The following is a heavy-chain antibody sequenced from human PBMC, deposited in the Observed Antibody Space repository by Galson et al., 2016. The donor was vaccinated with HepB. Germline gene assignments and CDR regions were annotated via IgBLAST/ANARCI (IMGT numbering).Heavy chain of an antibody. V-gene: IGHV4-4*02. CDR1: GGSITSDW. CDR2: IHHSDSP. D-gene: IGHD6-13*01. CDR3: ARDSAAVDDKNYYDS. Sequence: SETLSLTCAVSGGSITSDWWSRVRQPPGKGLEWIGEIHHSDSPNYNPSLESRVILSVDKSRNQFSLKLSSVTAADTAVYYCARDSAAVDDKNYYDSWGQGTLVTVSS. J-gene: IGHJ4*02.